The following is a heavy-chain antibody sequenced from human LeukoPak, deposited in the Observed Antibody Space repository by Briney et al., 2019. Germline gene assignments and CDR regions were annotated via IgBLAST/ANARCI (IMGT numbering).Heavy chain of an antibody. CDR1: GGSFSSYY. CDR2: IYYSGST. J-gene: IGHJ3*02. CDR3: ARHYYDSSGWIEAFDI. V-gene: IGHV4-59*08. Sequence: PSETLSLTCTVSGGSFSSYYWSWIRQPPGKGLEWIGYIYYSGSTNYNPSLKSRVTISVDTSKNQFSLKLSSVTAADTAVYYCARHYYDSSGWIEAFDIWGQGTMVTVSS. D-gene: IGHD3-22*01.